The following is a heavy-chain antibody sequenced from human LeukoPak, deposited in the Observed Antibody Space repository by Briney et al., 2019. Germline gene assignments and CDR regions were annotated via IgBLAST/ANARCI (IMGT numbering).Heavy chain of an antibody. CDR1: GYTFTNYG. V-gene: IGHV1-18*01. CDR3: AREGFVRDTALDY. Sequence: ASVKISCKASGYTFTNYGLSWVRQAPGQGLEWMGWISGFNGDTNYAQNFQGRVTMTTDTSTNTAYMELRSLTSDDTAIYFCAREGFVRDTALDYWGQGTLVTVSA. CDR2: ISGFNGDT. J-gene: IGHJ4*02. D-gene: IGHD5-18*01.